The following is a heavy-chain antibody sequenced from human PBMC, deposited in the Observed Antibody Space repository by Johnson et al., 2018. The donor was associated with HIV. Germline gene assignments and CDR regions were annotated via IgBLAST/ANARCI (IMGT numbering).Heavy chain of an antibody. CDR3: AKETRDSRSAFDI. CDR2: ISSDGSNN. J-gene: IGHJ3*02. V-gene: IGHV3-30*04. Sequence: QVQLVESGGGAVQPGRSLRLSCAASGFTFSSYPMHWVRQAPGKGLEWVAVISSDGSNNYYADSVKGRFTISRDNSKNTLYLQMNSLRAEDTAVYYCAKETRDSRSAFDIWGQGTMVTVSS. D-gene: IGHD3-22*01. CDR1: GFTFSSYP.